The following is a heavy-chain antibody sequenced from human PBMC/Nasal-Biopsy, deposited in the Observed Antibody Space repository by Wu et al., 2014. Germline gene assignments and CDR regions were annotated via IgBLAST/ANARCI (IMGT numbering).Heavy chain of an antibody. Sequence: LRLSCAASGFRFSDYYMNWIRQAPGQGLEWVSYISKRSDTIYYAESVKGRFTVSRDNAKNTVYLQMNNLRAEDTAVYYCARHSRDSSGYYYPFDYWGQGTLVTVSS. CDR3: ARHSRDSSGYYYPFDY. J-gene: IGHJ4*02. CDR2: ISKRSDTI. CDR1: GFRFSDYY. V-gene: IGHV3-11*01. D-gene: IGHD3-22*01.